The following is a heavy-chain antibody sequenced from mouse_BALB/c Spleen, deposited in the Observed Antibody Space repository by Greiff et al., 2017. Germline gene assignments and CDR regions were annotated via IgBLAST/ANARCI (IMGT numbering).Heavy chain of an antibody. CDR3: ARGGDGYDDPPYAMDY. D-gene: IGHD2-2*01. Sequence: QVQLKQSGPELVKPGASVKMSCKASGYTFTDYVISWVKQRTGQGLEWIGEIYPGSGSTYYNEKFKGKATLTADKSSNTAYMQLSSLTSEDSAVYFCARGGDGYDDPPYAMDYWGQGTSVTVSS. V-gene: IGHV1-77*01. CDR1: GYTFTDYV. CDR2: IYPGSGST. J-gene: IGHJ4*01.